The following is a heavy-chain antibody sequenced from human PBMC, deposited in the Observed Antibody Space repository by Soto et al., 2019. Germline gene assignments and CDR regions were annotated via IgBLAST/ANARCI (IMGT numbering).Heavy chain of an antibody. Sequence: GGSLRLSCVASGFTFSSFEMNWVRQAPGKGLEWISYISSGGKTTYYADSVKGRFTISRDNAKNSLYLQMSSLRAEDAAVYYCARNYIIYYDGSRAHYSWRRRTLVTVSS. J-gene: IGHJ5*02. V-gene: IGHV3-48*03. CDR3: ARNYIIYYDGSRAHYS. CDR2: ISSGGKTT. CDR1: GFTFSSFE. D-gene: IGHD3-22*01.